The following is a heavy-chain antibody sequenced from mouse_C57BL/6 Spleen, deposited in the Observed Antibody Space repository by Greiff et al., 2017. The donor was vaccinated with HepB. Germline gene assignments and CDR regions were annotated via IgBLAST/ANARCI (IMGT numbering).Heavy chain of an antibody. Sequence: VQLQQSGAELVKPGASVKLSCTASGFNIKDYYMHWVKQRTEQGLEWIGRIDPEDGETKYAPKFQGKATITADTSSNTAYLQLSSLTSEDTAVYSCVRCFITTVVYLYFAVWGTGTPVTVS. D-gene: IGHD1-1*01. CDR1: GFNIKDYY. J-gene: IGHJ1*03. CDR2: IDPEDGET. CDR3: VRCFITTVVYLYFAV. V-gene: IGHV14-2*01.